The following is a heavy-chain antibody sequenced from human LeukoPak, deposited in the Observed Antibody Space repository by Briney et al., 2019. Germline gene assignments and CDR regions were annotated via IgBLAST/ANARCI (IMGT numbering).Heavy chain of an antibody. CDR3: AKGSAVAGTLAYYYYGMDV. J-gene: IGHJ6*02. CDR1: GFTFSSYA. CDR2: ISGSGGST. D-gene: IGHD6-19*01. Sequence: GGSLRLSCAAPGFTFSSYAMSWVRQAPGKGLEWVSAISGSGGSTYYADSVKGRFTISRDNSKNTLYLQMNSLRAEDTAVYYCAKGSAVAGTLAYYYYGMDVWGQGTTVTVSS. V-gene: IGHV3-23*01.